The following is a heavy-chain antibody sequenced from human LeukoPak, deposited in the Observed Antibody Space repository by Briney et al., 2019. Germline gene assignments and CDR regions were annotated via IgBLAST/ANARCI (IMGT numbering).Heavy chain of an antibody. V-gene: IGHV3-9*01. Sequence: HPGGSLRLSCAASGFTFDDYAMHWVWQAPGKGLKWVSGISWNSGSIGYADSVKGRFTISRDNAKNSLYLQMNSLRAEDTALYYCAKGTTVTTDNWFDPWGQGTLVAVSS. CDR2: ISWNSGSI. CDR3: AKGTTVTTDNWFDP. D-gene: IGHD4-17*01. J-gene: IGHJ5*02. CDR1: GFTFDDYA.